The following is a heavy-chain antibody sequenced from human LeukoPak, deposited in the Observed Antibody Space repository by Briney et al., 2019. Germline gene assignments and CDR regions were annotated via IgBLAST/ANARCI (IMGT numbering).Heavy chain of an antibody. CDR2: INPNSGGT. J-gene: IGHJ3*02. CDR3: AREKIGLRYFDWYSPDAFDI. D-gene: IGHD3-9*01. V-gene: IGHV1-2*04. CDR1: GYTFTGYY. Sequence: GASVKVSCKASGYTFTGYYMHWVRQAPGQGLEWMGWINPNSGGTNYAQQFQGWVTMTRDTSISTAYMELSRLRSDDTAVYYCAREKIGLRYFDWYSPDAFDIWGQGTMVTVPS.